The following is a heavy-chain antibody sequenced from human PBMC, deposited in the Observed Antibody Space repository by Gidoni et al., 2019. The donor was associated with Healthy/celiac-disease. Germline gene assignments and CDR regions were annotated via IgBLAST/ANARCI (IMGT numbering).Heavy chain of an antibody. CDR1: GGSFSGYY. CDR3: ARGGRGYCSGGSCYSRPYYYYYGMDV. D-gene: IGHD2-15*01. Sequence: QVQLQQWGAGLLKPSETLSLTCAVYGGSFSGYYWSWIRQPPGKGLEWIGEINHSGSTNYNPSLKSRVTISVDTSKNQFSLKLSSVTAADTAVYYCARGGRGYCSGGSCYSRPYYYYYGMDVWGQGTTVTVSS. V-gene: IGHV4-34*01. CDR2: INHSGST. J-gene: IGHJ6*02.